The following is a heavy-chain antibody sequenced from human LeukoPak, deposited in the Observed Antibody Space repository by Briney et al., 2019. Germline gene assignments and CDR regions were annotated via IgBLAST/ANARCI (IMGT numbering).Heavy chain of an antibody. D-gene: IGHD3-9*01. J-gene: IGHJ3*02. V-gene: IGHV4-4*07. Sequence: SETLSLTCSVSGGSFSNYYWSWIRQPAGKGLEWIGRIYTSGSTNYNPSLKSRVTISVDTSKNQFSLKLSSVTAADTAVYYCAREPKRGLLRCFDRSPAFDIWGQGTMVTVSS. CDR2: IYTSGST. CDR1: GGSFSNYY. CDR3: AREPKRGLLRCFDRSPAFDI.